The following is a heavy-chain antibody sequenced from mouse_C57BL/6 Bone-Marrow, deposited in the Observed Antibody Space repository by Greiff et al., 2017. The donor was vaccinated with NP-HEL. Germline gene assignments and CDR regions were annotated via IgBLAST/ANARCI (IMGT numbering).Heavy chain of an antibody. CDR2: IDPSDSYT. V-gene: IGHV1-50*01. Sequence: QVQLQQPGAELVKPGASVKLSCKASGYTFTRYWMQWVKQRPGQGLEWIGEIDPSDSYTNYNQKFKGKATLTVDTSSSTAYMQLSSLTSEDSAVYYCARDGSLYYFDYWGQGTTLTVSS. CDR3: ARDGSLYYFDY. CDR1: GYTFTRYW. D-gene: IGHD1-1*01. J-gene: IGHJ2*01.